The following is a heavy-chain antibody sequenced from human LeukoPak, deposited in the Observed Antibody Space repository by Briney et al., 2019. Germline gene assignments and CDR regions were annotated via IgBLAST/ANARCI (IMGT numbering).Heavy chain of an antibody. Sequence: GGSLRLSCAASGFTFSSYSMNWVRQAPEKGLEWVSYISSSSSTIYYADSVKGRFTISRDNAKNSLYLQMNSLRAEDTAVYYCARDQEWELPPTIHFDYWGQGTLVTVSS. V-gene: IGHV3-48*04. CDR1: GFTFSSYS. J-gene: IGHJ4*02. CDR3: ARDQEWELPPTIHFDY. CDR2: ISSSSSTI. D-gene: IGHD1-26*01.